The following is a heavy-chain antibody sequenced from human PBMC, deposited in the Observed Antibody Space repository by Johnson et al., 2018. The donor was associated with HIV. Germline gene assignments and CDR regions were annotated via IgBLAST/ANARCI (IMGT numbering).Heavy chain of an antibody. Sequence: VQLVESGGGLVKPGGSLRLSCAASGFTFSNAWMSWVRQAPGKGLEWVGRIKSKTDGGTTDYAAPVKGRFTISRDSSKNTLYLQMSSLRAEDTAVYYCARGRPRLEPLWGGAFDFWGQGTMVTVSS. D-gene: IGHD1-26*01. CDR1: GFTFSNAW. V-gene: IGHV3-15*01. J-gene: IGHJ3*01. CDR2: IKSKTDGGTT. CDR3: ARGRPRLEPLWGGAFDF.